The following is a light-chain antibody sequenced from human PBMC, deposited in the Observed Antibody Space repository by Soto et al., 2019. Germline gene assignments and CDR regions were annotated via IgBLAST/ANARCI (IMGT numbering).Light chain of an antibody. V-gene: IGLV3-21*02. CDR3: QVWDTTNPVI. CDR1: NIEIKS. CDR2: DDG. Sequence: SYELTQPPSVSVAPGQTARITCGGNNIEIKSVHWYQQKPGQAPVLVVYDDGDRTTGIPERFSGSKSGNTATLTTSRVEAVDEADYHCQVWDTTNPVIFGGGTKLTVL. J-gene: IGLJ2*01.